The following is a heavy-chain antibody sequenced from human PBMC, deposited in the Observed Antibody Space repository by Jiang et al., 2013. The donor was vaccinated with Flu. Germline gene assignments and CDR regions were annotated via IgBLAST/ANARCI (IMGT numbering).Heavy chain of an antibody. V-gene: IGHV3-9*01. CDR3: TKAYSSSWSGYFDS. CDR2: ISWSGNKV. CDR1: GFTFDDYG. D-gene: IGHD6-13*01. Sequence: VQLLESGGGLVEPGGSLRLSCEISGFTFDDYGMQWVRQVPGKGLEWVAGISWSGNKVSYADSVKGRFIISRDNGKNSLHLQMNGLRREDTALYYCTKAYSSSWSGYFDSWGQGLMVTVSS. J-gene: IGHJ4*02.